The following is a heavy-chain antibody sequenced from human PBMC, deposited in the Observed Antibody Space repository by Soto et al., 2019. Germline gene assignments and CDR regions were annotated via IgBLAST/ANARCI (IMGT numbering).Heavy chain of an antibody. CDR3: AREPRSYDYVWGRQNDY. D-gene: IGHD3-16*01. J-gene: IGHJ4*02. Sequence: QVQLLESGGDVVQPGRSLRLSCAASGFTFSSYGMHWVRQAPGKGLEWVAVIWNDGSNKYYADSVKGRFTISRDNSKNTLYLQTNNLRAEDTAVYYCAREPRSYDYVWGRQNDYWGQGTLVTVSS. CDR1: GFTFSSYG. V-gene: IGHV3-33*01. CDR2: IWNDGSNK.